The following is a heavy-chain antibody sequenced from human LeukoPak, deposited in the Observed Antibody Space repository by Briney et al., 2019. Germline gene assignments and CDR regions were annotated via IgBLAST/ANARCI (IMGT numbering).Heavy chain of an antibody. CDR1: GYTFTSYG. Sequence: ASVKVSCKASGYTFTSYGISWVRQAPGQGLEWMGWINPNSGGTNYAQKFQGRVTMTRDTSISTAYMELSNLRSDDTALYYCARGPTVVTPDYWGQGTLVTVSS. D-gene: IGHD4-23*01. CDR3: ARGPTVVTPDY. J-gene: IGHJ4*02. CDR2: INPNSGGT. V-gene: IGHV1-2*02.